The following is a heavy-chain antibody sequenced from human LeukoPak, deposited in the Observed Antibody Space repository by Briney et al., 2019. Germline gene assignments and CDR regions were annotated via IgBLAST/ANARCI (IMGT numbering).Heavy chain of an antibody. D-gene: IGHD3-10*01. V-gene: IGHV3-48*03. CDR3: ARGGLYYYGSGSYYFDY. J-gene: IGHJ4*02. CDR2: ISSSGSTI. Sequence: QTGGSLRLSCAASGFTFSSYEMNWVRQAPGKGLEWVSYISSSGSTIYYADSVKGRFTISRDNAKNSLYLQMNSLRAEDTAVYYCARGGLYYYGSGSYYFDYWGQGTLVTVPS. CDR1: GFTFSSYE.